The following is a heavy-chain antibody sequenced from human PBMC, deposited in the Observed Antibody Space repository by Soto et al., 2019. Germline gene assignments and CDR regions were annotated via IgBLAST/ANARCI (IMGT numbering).Heavy chain of an antibody. D-gene: IGHD3-10*01. J-gene: IGHJ3*02. CDR1: GGSISSSNW. V-gene: IGHV4-4*02. CDR3: ARNGGGTMVRGVTDDDAFDI. CDR2: IYHSGST. Sequence: QVQLQESGPGLVRPSGTLSLTCAVSGGSISSSNWWSWVRQPPGKGLEWIGAIYHSGSTNYNPSLKSRVTISVDKYKNQFSLKLSSVTAADTAVYYCARNGGGTMVRGVTDDDAFDIWGQGTMVTVSS.